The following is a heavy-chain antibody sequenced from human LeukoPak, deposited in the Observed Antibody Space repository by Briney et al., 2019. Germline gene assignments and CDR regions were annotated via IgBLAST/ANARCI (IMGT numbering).Heavy chain of an antibody. CDR2: IYYSGST. CDR1: GRLISMYY. V-gene: IGHV4-59*12. J-gene: IGHJ4*02. Sequence: SETLSLTCTVSGRLISMYYWNWVRQPPEKGLEWIGYIYYSGSTNYNPSLKSRVTISVDTSKNQFSLQLTSVTAADTAVYFCTSGGFNFDYWGQGTLVTVSS. D-gene: IGHD3-16*01. CDR3: TSGGFNFDY.